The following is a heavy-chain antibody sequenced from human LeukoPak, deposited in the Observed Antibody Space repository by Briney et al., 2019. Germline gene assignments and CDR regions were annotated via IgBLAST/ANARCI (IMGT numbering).Heavy chain of an antibody. D-gene: IGHD2-21*01. CDR1: GFTFNTFA. Sequence: QPGGSLRLSCAASGFTFNTFAMSWVRQAPGKGLEWVSGIRRSGVSTYYADSVKGRFTISRDDSQNALYLHMNSLRTDDTAVYYCARDRVVSDNRWCFDPWGQGTLVTVSS. J-gene: IGHJ5*02. CDR2: IRRSGVST. V-gene: IGHV3-23*01. CDR3: ARDRVVSDNRWCFDP.